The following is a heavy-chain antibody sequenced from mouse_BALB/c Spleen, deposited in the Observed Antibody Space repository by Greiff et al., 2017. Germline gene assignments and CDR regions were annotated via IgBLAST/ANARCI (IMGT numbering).Heavy chain of an antibody. J-gene: IGHJ4*01. Sequence: QVQLQQSGPELVRPGVSVKISCTGSSYTFTDYAMHWVKQSHAKSLEWIGVISTYYGNSNYNQKFKGQATMTVDKSSSTAYMELARLTSEDSAVYYGARGGYYDYYARDYGGQGTSVTVSS. CDR1: SYTFTDYA. CDR2: ISTYYGNS. V-gene: IGHV1-67*01. CDR3: ARGGYYDYYARDY. D-gene: IGHD2-3*01.